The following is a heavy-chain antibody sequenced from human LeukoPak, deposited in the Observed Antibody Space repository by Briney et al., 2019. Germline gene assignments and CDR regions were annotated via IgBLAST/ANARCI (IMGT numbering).Heavy chain of an antibody. Sequence: SETLSLTCIVSGFSIRSGYYWGWIRQTPRKGLEWIGNIYQTGSTYYNPSLKSRVTISVDTSKNQISLRLTSVTAADTAVYYCARVGSGYDWDYWGQGTLVTVSS. CDR1: GFSIRSGYY. J-gene: IGHJ4*02. D-gene: IGHD5-12*01. CDR2: IYQTGST. CDR3: ARVGSGYDWDY. V-gene: IGHV4-38-2*02.